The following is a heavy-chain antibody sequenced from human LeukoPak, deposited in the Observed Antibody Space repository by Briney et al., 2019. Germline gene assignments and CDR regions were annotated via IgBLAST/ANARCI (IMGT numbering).Heavy chain of an antibody. CDR1: RFTFSDYD. CDR3: ARVAKERVGGVYYFDY. D-gene: IGHD1-1*01. Sequence: PGGSLRLSCGASRFTFSDYDMHWARHATGKALEWLSAICTAGDTYYTGSVKGRFTISRENAKNSLYLQMNSLRAGDTAVYYCARVAKERVGGVYYFDYWGQGTLVTVSS. CDR2: ICTAGDT. J-gene: IGHJ4*02. V-gene: IGHV3-13*01.